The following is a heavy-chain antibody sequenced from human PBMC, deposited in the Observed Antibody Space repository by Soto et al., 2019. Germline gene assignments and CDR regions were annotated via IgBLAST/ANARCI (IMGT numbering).Heavy chain of an antibody. Sequence: QVQLVQSGAEVKKTGSSVKVSCKASGGSFSSYTISWVRQAPGPGLEWMGRIVPMVGRTIYAQKFQGRVAISADKSTTTAYMDLSNLASEDTAMYYCALDSGSDVFDIWGQGTLVTVSS. V-gene: IGHV1-69*02. CDR2: IVPMVGRT. D-gene: IGHD3-10*01. CDR3: ALDSGSDVFDI. CDR1: GGSFSSYT. J-gene: IGHJ3*02.